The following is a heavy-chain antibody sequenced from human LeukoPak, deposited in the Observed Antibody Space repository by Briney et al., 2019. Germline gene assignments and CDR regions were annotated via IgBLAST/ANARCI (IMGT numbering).Heavy chain of an antibody. V-gene: IGHV3-23*01. CDR3: AKDGGSYFDY. CDR1: GFTFSSYG. CDR2: ISGSGGST. Sequence: GGSLRLSCAASGFTFSSYGMSWVRQAPGKGLEWVSAISGSGGSTYYADSVKSRFTISRDNSKNTLYLQMNSLRAEDTAVYYCAKDGGSYFDYWGQGTLVTVSS. J-gene: IGHJ4*02. D-gene: IGHD1-26*01.